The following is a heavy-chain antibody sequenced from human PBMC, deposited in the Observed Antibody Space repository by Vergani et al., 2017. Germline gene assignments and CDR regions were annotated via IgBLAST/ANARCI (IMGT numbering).Heavy chain of an antibody. D-gene: IGHD3-10*01. CDR1: GFTVSSNY. CDR3: ARDQGFGELSFWFDP. V-gene: IGHV3-53*01. CDR2: IYSGGST. Sequence: EVQLVESGGGLIQPGGSLRLSCAASGFTVSSNYMSWVRQAPGKGLEWVSVIYSGGSTYYADSVKGRFTISRDNSKNTLYLQMNSLRAEDTAVYYCARDQGFGELSFWFDPWGQGTLVTVSS. J-gene: IGHJ5*02.